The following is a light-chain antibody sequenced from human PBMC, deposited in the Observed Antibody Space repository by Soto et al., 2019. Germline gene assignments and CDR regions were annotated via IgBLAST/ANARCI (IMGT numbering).Light chain of an antibody. V-gene: IGKV4-1*01. J-gene: IGKJ2*01. CDR3: QQYYSPVYT. CDR2: WAS. CDR1: QSILHTSNKKSN. Sequence: DIVMTQSPDFLGVSLGERATINCKSSQSILHTSNKKSNLTWYQQKPGHPPKLLIYWASTRASGVPDRFSGSGSGKDFTLTITSLQAEDLAVYFCQQYYSPVYTFGQGTRLEMK.